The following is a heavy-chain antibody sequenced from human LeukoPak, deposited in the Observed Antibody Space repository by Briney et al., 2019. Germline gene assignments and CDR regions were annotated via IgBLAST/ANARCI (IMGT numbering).Heavy chain of an antibody. CDR2: IYYSGST. Sequence: SETLSLTCTVSGGSISSSSYYWGWIRQPPGKGLEWIGSIYYSGSTYYNPSLKSRVTISVDTSKNQFSLKLSSVTAADTAVYYCARGPYSSSYFDYWGQGTLVTVSS. J-gene: IGHJ4*02. CDR1: GGSISSSSYY. V-gene: IGHV4-39*07. D-gene: IGHD6-13*01. CDR3: ARGPYSSSYFDY.